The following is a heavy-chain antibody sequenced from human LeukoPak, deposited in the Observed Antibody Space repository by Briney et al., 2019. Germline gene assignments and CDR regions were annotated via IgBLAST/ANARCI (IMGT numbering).Heavy chain of an antibody. J-gene: IGHJ4*02. CDR3: ARGGGSYYHDY. Sequence: ASETLSLTCAVYGGSFSGYYWGWIRQPPGKGLEWIGSMYHGGSTYYTPSLKSRVTMSLDTSKNQFSLKLSSVTAADTAVYYCARGGGSYYHDYWGQGTLVTVSS. CDR1: GGSFSGYY. V-gene: IGHV4-38-2*01. CDR2: MYHGGST. D-gene: IGHD2-15*01.